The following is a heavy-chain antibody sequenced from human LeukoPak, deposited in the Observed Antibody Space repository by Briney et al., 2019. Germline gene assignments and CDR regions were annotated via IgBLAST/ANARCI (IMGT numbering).Heavy chain of an antibody. CDR1: GYNFPAYF. V-gene: IGHV1-2*06. J-gene: IGHJ4*02. CDR3: ARVGFTTSWSNFDY. CDR2: INPNGGDT. D-gene: IGHD2-2*01. Sequence: ASVKVSCKAAGYNFPAYFIHWVRQAPGQGLEWMGRINPNGGDTNYAQKFQGRVTMAGDTSISTAYTELSSLISDDTAVYYCARVGFTTSWSNFDYWGQGTLVTVSS.